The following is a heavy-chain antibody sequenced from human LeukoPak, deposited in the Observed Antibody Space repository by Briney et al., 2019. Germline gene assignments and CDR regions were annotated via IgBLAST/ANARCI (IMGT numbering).Heavy chain of an antibody. CDR1: GFTFSSYA. V-gene: IGHV3-23*01. D-gene: IGHD6-13*01. Sequence: GGSLRLSCAASGFTFSSYAMSWVRQAPGKGLEWVSAISGSGGSTYYADSVKGRFTISRDNSKNTLYLQMNSLRAEDTAVYYCAEAPYSSSSYWFDPWGQGTLVTVSS. J-gene: IGHJ5*02. CDR3: AEAPYSSSSYWFDP. CDR2: ISGSGGST.